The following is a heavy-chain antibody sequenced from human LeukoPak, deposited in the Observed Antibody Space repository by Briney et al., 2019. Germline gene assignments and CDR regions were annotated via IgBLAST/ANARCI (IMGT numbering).Heavy chain of an antibody. Sequence: GGSLRLSCAASGFTFSSYSMNWVRQAPGKGLEWVSSISSSSSYIYYADSVKGRFTISRDNAKNSLYLQMNSLRAEDTAVYYCARDYGDRPRGYMDVWGKGTTVTVSS. V-gene: IGHV3-21*01. CDR1: GFTFSSYS. D-gene: IGHD4-17*01. CDR3: ARDYGDRPRGYMDV. J-gene: IGHJ6*03. CDR2: ISSSSSYI.